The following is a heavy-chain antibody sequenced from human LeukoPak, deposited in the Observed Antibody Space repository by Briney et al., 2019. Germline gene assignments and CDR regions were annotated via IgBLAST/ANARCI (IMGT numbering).Heavy chain of an antibody. CDR1: GYTFTGYY. CDR3: ARGRSMVRGVALGFVGY. CDR2: INPNSGNT. Sequence: ASVKVSCKASGYTFTGYYMHWVRQAPGQGLEWMGWINPNSGNTGYAQKFQGRVTMTRNTSISTAYMELSSLRSEDTAVYYCARGRSMVRGVALGFVGYWGQGTLVTVSS. J-gene: IGHJ4*02. V-gene: IGHV1-8*02. D-gene: IGHD3-10*01.